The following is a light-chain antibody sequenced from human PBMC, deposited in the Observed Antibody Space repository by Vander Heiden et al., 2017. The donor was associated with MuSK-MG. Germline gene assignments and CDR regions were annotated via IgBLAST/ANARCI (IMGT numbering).Light chain of an antibody. CDR3: QQDDSSPHT. Sequence: IVFPQSPGTLPLSPGSRAAPTCKTSQRVGSTYLAWYQQRPGHAPRLLIYSASSRATGVPDRFSGSGSGTDFTLTIGRLEPEDFAVYYCQQDDSSPHTFGQGTKLEIK. CDR2: SAS. J-gene: IGKJ2*01. CDR1: QRVGSTY. V-gene: IGKV3-20*01.